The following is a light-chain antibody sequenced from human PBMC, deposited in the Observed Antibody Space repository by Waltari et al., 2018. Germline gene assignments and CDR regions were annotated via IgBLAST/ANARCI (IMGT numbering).Light chain of an antibody. J-gene: IGKJ4*01. CDR1: QSVLSSSNNKNY. V-gene: IGKV4-1*01. CDR3: QQYYGSPIT. Sequence: DIVMTQSPESLAVSLGERATINCKSSQSVLSSSNNKNYLAWYQQKPGQPPNMLINWASTRESGVPDRFGCSGSGTDFTLTISSLQAEDVAVYYCQQYYGSPITFGGGTKVEIK. CDR2: WAS.